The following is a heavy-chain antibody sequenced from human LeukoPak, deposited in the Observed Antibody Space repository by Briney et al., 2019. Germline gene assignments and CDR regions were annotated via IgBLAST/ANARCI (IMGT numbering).Heavy chain of an antibody. Sequence: ASVKVSCKASGYTFTSYGISWVRQAPGQGLEWMGWINAYNGNTNYAQKLQGRVTMTTDTSTSTAYMEMRSLRSDDTAVYYCARKTDSWFGELFWFDPWGQGTLVTVSS. CDR2: INAYNGNT. D-gene: IGHD3-10*01. V-gene: IGHV1-18*04. J-gene: IGHJ5*02. CDR1: GYTFTSYG. CDR3: ARKTDSWFGELFWFDP.